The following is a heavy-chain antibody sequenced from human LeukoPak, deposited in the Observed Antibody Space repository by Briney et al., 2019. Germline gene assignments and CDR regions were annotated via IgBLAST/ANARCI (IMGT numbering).Heavy chain of an antibody. CDR2: LKPNSGDT. V-gene: IGHV1-2*02. CDR3: ARGSPARGLSPFEY. CDR1: GYTFTDYY. J-gene: IGHJ4*02. D-gene: IGHD3-10*01. Sequence: ASVKVSCKASGYTFTDYYIHWVRQAPRQGLEWMGWLKPNSGDTNYAQKFQGRVTMTRDTSISTAQMELSALTSDDTAVYYCARGSPARGLSPFEYWGQGTLLTVSS.